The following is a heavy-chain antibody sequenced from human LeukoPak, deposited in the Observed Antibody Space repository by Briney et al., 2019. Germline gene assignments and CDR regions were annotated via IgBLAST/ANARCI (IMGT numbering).Heavy chain of an antibody. D-gene: IGHD1-26*01. V-gene: IGHV3-21*01. CDR3: ARGLSRYTGRLGAFDI. CDR1: GFTFSSYS. J-gene: IGHJ3*02. CDR2: ISSSSSYI. Sequence: GGSLRLSCAASGFTFSSYSMNWVRQAPGKGLEWVSSISSSSSYIYYADSVKGRFTISRDNAKNSLYLQMNSLRAEDTAVYYCARGLSRYTGRLGAFDIWGQGTIVTVSS.